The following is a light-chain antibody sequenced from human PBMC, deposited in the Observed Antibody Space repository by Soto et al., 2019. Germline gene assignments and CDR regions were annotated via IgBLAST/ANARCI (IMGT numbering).Light chain of an antibody. CDR3: QHATTCPLT. CDR1: QAFSNL. CDR2: GAS. J-gene: IGKJ4*01. V-gene: IGKV1-12*01. Sequence: DIQMTQSPSSVSASVGDRVIISCRASQAFSNLLAWYQQKPGKAPQLLTYGASTLQGGVPSRFSGSESGTEFTLTITSVQPEDFATYYCQHATTCPLTFGGGTKV.